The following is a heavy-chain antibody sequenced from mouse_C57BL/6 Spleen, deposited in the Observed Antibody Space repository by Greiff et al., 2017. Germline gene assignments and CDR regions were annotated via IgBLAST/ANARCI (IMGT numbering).Heavy chain of an antibody. CDR1: GYTFTSYW. CDR2: IDPSDSET. D-gene: IGHD1-1*01. J-gene: IGHJ3*01. Sequence: SVQLSCKASGYTFTSYWMHWVKQRPIQGLEWIGNIDPSDSETHYNQKFKDKATLTVDKSSSKAYMQLSSLTSEDSAVYYCARDYGSSYWFAYWGQGTLVTVSA. CDR3: ARDYGSSYWFAY. V-gene: IGHV1-52*01.